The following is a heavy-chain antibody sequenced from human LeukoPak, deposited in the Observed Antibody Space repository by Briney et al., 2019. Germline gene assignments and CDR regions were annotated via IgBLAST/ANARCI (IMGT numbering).Heavy chain of an antibody. D-gene: IGHD6-13*01. J-gene: IGHJ4*02. V-gene: IGHV3-30*02. CDR2: IRYDGSNR. Sequence: GGSLRLSCAASGFTFSSYGMHWVRQAPGKGLEWVAFIRYDGSNRYYADSVKGRFTISRDNAKNSLYLQMNSLRAEDTALYYCARWYSSSWRRLDYWGQGTLVTVSS. CDR1: GFTFSSYG. CDR3: ARWYSSSWRRLDY.